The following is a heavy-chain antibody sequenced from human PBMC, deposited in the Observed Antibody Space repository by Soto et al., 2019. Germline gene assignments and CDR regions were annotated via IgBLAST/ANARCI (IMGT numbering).Heavy chain of an antibody. V-gene: IGHV1-18*01. Sequence: QVQLVQSGAEVKKPGASVKVSCKASGYTFTSYGITWVRQAPGQGLEWMGWISAYNGNTNYAQKLQGRVTMTTDTSTSTAYMELSSLRSDDTAVYYCARDRVPYCSGGSCQNDAFDIWGQGTMVTVSS. CDR1: GYTFTSYG. J-gene: IGHJ3*02. D-gene: IGHD2-15*01. CDR2: ISAYNGNT. CDR3: ARDRVPYCSGGSCQNDAFDI.